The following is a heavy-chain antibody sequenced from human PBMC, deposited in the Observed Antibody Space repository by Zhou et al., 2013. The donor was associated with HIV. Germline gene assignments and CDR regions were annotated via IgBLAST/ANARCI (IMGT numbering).Heavy chain of an antibody. J-gene: IGHJ6*02. CDR1: GYTFTGYY. CDR2: INPNNGGT. CDR3: GRRGSWGDRTTIIRGGVDV. V-gene: IGHV1-2*02. Sequence: QVHLVQSGAEVKKPGASVKVSCKASGYTFTGYYMYWVRQAPGQGLEWMGWINPNNGGTKYAQNFQGRVTMTRDTSISTAYMELTRLRSDDTAVYYCGRRGSWGDRTTIIRGGVDVWGQGTTVSVSS. D-gene: IGHD3-10*01.